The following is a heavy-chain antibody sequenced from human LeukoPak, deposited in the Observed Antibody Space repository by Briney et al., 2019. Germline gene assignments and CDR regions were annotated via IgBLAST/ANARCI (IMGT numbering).Heavy chain of an antibody. CDR3: VLGVRGIRPYPFDY. CDR2: ITGSGSDI. V-gene: IGHV3-23*01. J-gene: IGHJ4*02. Sequence: PGGSLRLSCAASGFTFSSYCMSWVRLAPGRGLEWVSGITGSGSDIEYAASVKGRFTSSSDTSNNILYLQMSSLRADDSAVYYCVLGVRGIRPYPFDYWGQGTLVTVSS. D-gene: IGHD3-10*01. CDR1: GFTFSSYC.